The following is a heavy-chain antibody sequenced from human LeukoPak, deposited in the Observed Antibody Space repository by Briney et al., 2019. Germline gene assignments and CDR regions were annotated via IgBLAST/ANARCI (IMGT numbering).Heavy chain of an antibody. J-gene: IGHJ4*02. Sequence: GGSLSLSCAASGFTFSSYAMSWVRQAPGKGLEWVSAISGSGGSTYYADSVKGRFTISRDNSKNTMYLQMNSLKGEDTAVYYCARRSNPPGRIDHWGQGTLVTVSS. V-gene: IGHV3-23*01. D-gene: IGHD1-14*01. CDR1: GFTFSSYA. CDR3: ARRSNPPGRIDH. CDR2: ISGSGGST.